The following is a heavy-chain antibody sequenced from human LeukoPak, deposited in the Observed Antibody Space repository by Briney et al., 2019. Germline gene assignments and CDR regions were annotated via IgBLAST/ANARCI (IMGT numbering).Heavy chain of an antibody. J-gene: IGHJ4*02. CDR2: IYHSGST. CDR1: GHSISSGYY. Sequence: PSETLSLTCTVSGHSISSGYYWGWIRQPPGKGLEWIGSIYHSGSTYYNPSLKSRVTISVDTSKNQFSLKLSSVTAADTAVYYCAGSPANYYGLGDQTAAIGYWGQGTLVTVSS. CDR3: AGSPANYYGLGDQTAAIGY. D-gene: IGHD3-10*01. V-gene: IGHV4-38-2*02.